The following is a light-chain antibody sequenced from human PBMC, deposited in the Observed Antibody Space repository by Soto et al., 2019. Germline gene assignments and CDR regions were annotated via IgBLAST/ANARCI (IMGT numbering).Light chain of an antibody. Sequence: QSVLTQPPSASGSPGQSVTISCTGTSSDVAAYDFVSWYQQHPGKAPKLMIYEVSKRPSGVPDRFSGSKSGDTASLTVSGLQADDEADYYCSSYAGSNNFVFGTGTKVTAL. CDR3: SSYAGSNNFV. J-gene: IGLJ1*01. CDR1: SSDVAAYDF. CDR2: EVS. V-gene: IGLV2-8*01.